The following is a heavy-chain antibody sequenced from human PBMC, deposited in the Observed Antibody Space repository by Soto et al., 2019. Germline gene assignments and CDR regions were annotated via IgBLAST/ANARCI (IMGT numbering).Heavy chain of an antibody. CDR3: AEQRSAPSYYYGMDV. V-gene: IGHV3-30-3*01. D-gene: IGHD3-16*01. Sequence: GGSLRLSCAASGFTFSSYAMHWVRQAPGKGLEWVAVISYDGSNKYYADSVKGRFTISRDNSKNTLYLQMNSLRAEDTAVYYCAEQRSAPSYYYGMDVWGQGTTVTVSS. J-gene: IGHJ6*02. CDR2: ISYDGSNK. CDR1: GFTFSSYA.